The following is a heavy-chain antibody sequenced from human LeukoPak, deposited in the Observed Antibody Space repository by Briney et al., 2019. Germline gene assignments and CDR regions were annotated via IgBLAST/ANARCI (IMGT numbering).Heavy chain of an antibody. CDR3: ARVSFTSAWSFDY. J-gene: IGHJ4*02. CDR1: GFSFTNYG. Sequence: GGSLRLSCTDSGFSFTNYGMNWVRQAPWKGLEWVSYISASSATIQYADSLNGRFTVSRDGAKNSLYLQIDGLRAEDTAVYYCARVSFTSAWSFDYWGPGTLVTVSS. V-gene: IGHV3-48*04. D-gene: IGHD6-19*01. CDR2: ISASSATI.